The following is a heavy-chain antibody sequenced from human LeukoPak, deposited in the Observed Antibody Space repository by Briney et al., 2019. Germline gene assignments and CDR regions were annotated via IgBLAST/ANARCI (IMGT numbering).Heavy chain of an antibody. D-gene: IGHD1-26*01. CDR2: IHSGGST. J-gene: IGHJ4*02. CDR1: GFTVSSNY. V-gene: IGHV3-66*01. CDR3: ARGDSGSYLIF. Sequence: GGSLRLSCAASGFTVSSNYMSWVRQAPGKGLEWVSVIHSGGSTYYADSVKGRFTISRDNSKNTLYLQMNSLRAEDTAVYYCARGDSGSYLIFWGQGTLVTVSS.